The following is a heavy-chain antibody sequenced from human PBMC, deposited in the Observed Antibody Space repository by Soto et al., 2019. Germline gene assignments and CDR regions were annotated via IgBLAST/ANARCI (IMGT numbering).Heavy chain of an antibody. J-gene: IGHJ5*02. D-gene: IGHD4-4*01. CDR3: ARAPYSNYVYNWFDP. Sequence: GASVKVSCKASGGTFSSYAISWVRQAPGQGLEWMGGIIPIFGTANYAQKFQGRVTITADESTSTAYMELSSLRSEDTAVYYCARAPYSNYVYNWFDPWGQGTLVTVSS. CDR2: IIPIFGTA. V-gene: IGHV1-69*13. CDR1: GGTFSSYA.